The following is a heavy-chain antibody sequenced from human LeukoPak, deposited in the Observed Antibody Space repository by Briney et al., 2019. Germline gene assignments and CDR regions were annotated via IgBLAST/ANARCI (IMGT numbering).Heavy chain of an antibody. V-gene: IGHV3-48*04. CDR1: GFTFSSYS. D-gene: IGHD6-13*01. CDR3: ARVSAGNYYYYYYMDV. Sequence: GGSLRLSCAASGFTFSSYSMNWVRQAPGKGLEWVSYISSSSSTIYYADSVKGRFTISRDNAKNSLYLQMNSLRAEDTAVYYCARVSAGNYYYYYYMDVWGKGTTVIVSS. CDR2: ISSSSSTI. J-gene: IGHJ6*03.